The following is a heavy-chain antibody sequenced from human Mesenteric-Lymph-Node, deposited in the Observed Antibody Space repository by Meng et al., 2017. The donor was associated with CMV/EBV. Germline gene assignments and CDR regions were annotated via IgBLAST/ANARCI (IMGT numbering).Heavy chain of an antibody. Sequence: AASGFTFSDSGMHWVRQAPGKGLEWVAVSSKDGSQTFYADSVKGRFTISRDNSKNTLFLQMSSLRAEDTAVYYCASLGVTGTTRIDYWGQGTLVTVSS. CDR2: SSKDGSQT. J-gene: IGHJ4*02. D-gene: IGHD1-20*01. CDR3: ASLGVTGTTRIDY. CDR1: GFTFSDSG. V-gene: IGHV3-30*03.